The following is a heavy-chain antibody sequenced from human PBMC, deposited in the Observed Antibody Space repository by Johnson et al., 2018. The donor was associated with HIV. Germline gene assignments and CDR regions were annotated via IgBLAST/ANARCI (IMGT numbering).Heavy chain of an antibody. Sequence: QVQLVESGGGLVKPGGSLRLSSAASGFTFSDYYMSWIRQAPGKGLEWVSYISSRGSTIYSSDSVKGRFTLSRDNAKNALYVQMNSLRAEDTAVYYCAKEGRDVLRDYDAFDMWGHGTMVIVSS. CDR3: AKEGRDVLRDYDAFDM. CDR2: ISSRGSTI. D-gene: IGHD4-17*01. J-gene: IGHJ3*02. CDR1: GFTFSDYY. V-gene: IGHV3-11*04.